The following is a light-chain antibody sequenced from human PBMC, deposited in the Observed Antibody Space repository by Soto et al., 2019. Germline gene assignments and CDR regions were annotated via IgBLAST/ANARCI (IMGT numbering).Light chain of an antibody. CDR2: GAS. J-gene: IGKJ5*01. V-gene: IGKV1-9*01. CDR3: QQFSGYPLT. Sequence: IQLTQSPSSLSASVGDRVTITCRASQGISSHLAWYQQRPGKAPVLLIYGASNLQSGVPSRFSGSGSGTAFTLTISSLQPEDFATDYCQQFSGYPLTFGQGTRVEIK. CDR1: QGISSH.